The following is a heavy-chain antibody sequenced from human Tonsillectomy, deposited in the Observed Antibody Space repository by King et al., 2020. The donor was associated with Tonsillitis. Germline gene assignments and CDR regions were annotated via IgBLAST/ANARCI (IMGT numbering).Heavy chain of an antibody. CDR1: GFTFNIFG. V-gene: IGHV3-23*04. Sequence: VQLVESGGGLVQPGGSLRLSCAASGFTFNIFGMSWVRQAPGEGLEWVSSIGHTDTYYADSVKGRFTISRDNSKNTVFLQMNSLRGDDTAVYYCVKDAIPANRVWYAFDIWGQGTVVSVSS. CDR3: VKDAIPANRVWYAFDI. D-gene: IGHD2-2*02. CDR2: IGHTDT. J-gene: IGHJ3*02.